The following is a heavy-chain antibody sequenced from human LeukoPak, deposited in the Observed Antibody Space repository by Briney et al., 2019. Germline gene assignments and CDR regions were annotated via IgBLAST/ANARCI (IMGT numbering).Heavy chain of an antibody. V-gene: IGHV3-7*01. D-gene: IGHD3-3*01. Sequence: PGGSLRLSCAASGFTSSNHWVGWVRQAPGKGLEWVANIKPDGNEENYVDSVKGRFTISRDDAKNSLYLQMNSLRAEDTAVYYCMTGGHYSGSWGQGSLVTVSS. CDR2: IKPDGNEE. J-gene: IGHJ5*02. CDR1: GFTSSNHW. CDR3: MTGGHYSGS.